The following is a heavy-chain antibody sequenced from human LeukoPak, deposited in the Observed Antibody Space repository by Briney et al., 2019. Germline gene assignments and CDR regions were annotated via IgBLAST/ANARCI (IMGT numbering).Heavy chain of an antibody. CDR2: ISSSSSYI. Sequence: GGPLRLSCAASGFTFSSYSMNWVRQAPGKGLEWVSSISSSSSYIYYADSVKGRFTISRDNAKNSLYLQMNSLRAEDTAVYYCAREEYSSSTDAFDIWGQGTMVTVSS. CDR1: GFTFSSYS. V-gene: IGHV3-21*01. CDR3: AREEYSSSTDAFDI. D-gene: IGHD6-13*01. J-gene: IGHJ3*02.